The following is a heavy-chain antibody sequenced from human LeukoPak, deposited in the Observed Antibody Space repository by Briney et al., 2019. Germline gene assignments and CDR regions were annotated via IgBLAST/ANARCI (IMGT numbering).Heavy chain of an antibody. J-gene: IGHJ4*02. D-gene: IGHD3-3*01. CDR3: ARDASYDFWSGSERSDY. V-gene: IGHV3-21*01. CDR2: ISSSSSYI. CDR1: GFTFSSYS. Sequence: GGSLRLSCAASGFTFSSYSMNWVRQAPGKGLEWVLSISSSSSYIYYADSVKGRFTISRDNAKNSLYLQMNSLRAEDTAVYYCARDASYDFWSGSERSDYWGQGTLVTVSS.